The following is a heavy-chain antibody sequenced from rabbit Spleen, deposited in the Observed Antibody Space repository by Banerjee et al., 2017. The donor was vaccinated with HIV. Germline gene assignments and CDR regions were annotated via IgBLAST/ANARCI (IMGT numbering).Heavy chain of an antibody. J-gene: IGHJ6*01. D-gene: IGHD1-1*01. Sequence: QSLEESGGDLVKPEGSLTLTCKASGFPFSNKAVMCWVRQAPGKGLEWIACIDTGSSGFTYFATWAKGRFTCSKTSSTTVNLQMTRLTAADTAPYFCARDTSSSFSSFGMDLWGPGTLVTVS. CDR1: GFPFSNKAV. CDR2: IDTGSSGFT. CDR3: ARDTSSSFSSFGMDL. V-gene: IGHV1S40*01.